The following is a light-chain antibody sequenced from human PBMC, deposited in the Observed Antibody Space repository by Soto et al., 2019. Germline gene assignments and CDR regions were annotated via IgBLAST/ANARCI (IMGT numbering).Light chain of an antibody. J-gene: IGKJ5*01. CDR2: DAS. CDR1: QSVSSY. V-gene: IGKV3-11*01. Sequence: EIVLTQSPATLSLSPGERATLSCRASQSVSSYLAWYQQKPGQAPRLLIYDASNRATRIPARFSGSGSGTDFTLTLSTLGPQDFAVYYCQQRSKWPPITFGQGTRLEI. CDR3: QQRSKWPPIT.